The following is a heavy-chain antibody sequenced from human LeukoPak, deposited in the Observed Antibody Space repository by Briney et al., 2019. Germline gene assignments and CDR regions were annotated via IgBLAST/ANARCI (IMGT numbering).Heavy chain of an antibody. Sequence: KPSETLSLTCAVNVGPFSGYYWSWVRQPPGKGLEWIGEINHSGNTNYNPSLKSRVTISVDTSKNQFSLKLSSVTAADTAVYYCARARVGLSTRYAFDIWGQGTMVTVSS. D-gene: IGHD2-2*01. CDR1: VGPFSGYY. J-gene: IGHJ3*02. V-gene: IGHV4-34*01. CDR3: ARARVGLSTRYAFDI. CDR2: INHSGNT.